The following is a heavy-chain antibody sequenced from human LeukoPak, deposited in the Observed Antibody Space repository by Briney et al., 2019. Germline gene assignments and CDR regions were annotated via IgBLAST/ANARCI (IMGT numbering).Heavy chain of an antibody. CDR1: GFTFSSYG. J-gene: IGHJ4*02. CDR3: AKDVLRGYSYGSYFDY. Sequence: GVSLRLSCAASGFTFSSYGRHWVRQAPGKGLEWVAFIRYDGSNKYYADSVRGRFTSSRDNSKNTLYLQMNSLRAEDTAVYYCAKDVLRGYSYGSYFDYWGQGTLVTVSS. CDR2: IRYDGSNK. D-gene: IGHD5-18*01. V-gene: IGHV3-30*02.